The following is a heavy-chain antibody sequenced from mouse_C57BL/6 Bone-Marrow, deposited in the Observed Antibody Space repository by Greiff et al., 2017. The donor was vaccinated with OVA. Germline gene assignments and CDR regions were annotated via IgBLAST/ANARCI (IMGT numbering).Heavy chain of an antibody. D-gene: IGHD1-1*01. Sequence: LVEPGASVKLSCKATGYTFTGYWIEWVKQRPGHGLEWLGEILPGSGSTNYNEKFKGKATFTADTSSNTAYMQLSSLTTEDSAIYYCARGDYYGSKHYYAMDYWGQGTSVTVSS. CDR1: GYTFTGYW. CDR2: ILPGSGST. CDR3: ARGDYYGSKHYYAMDY. V-gene: IGHV1-9*01. J-gene: IGHJ4*01.